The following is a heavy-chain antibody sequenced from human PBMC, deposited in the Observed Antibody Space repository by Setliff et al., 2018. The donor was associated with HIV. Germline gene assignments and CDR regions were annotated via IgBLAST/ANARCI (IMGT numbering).Heavy chain of an antibody. V-gene: IGHV1-69-2*01. CDR2: IDPDRGET. CDR3: ARDNIIWSKDY. CDR1: GYTFPDYY. D-gene: IGHD3-10*01. J-gene: IGHJ4*02. Sequence: GASVKVSCKVSGYTFPDYYFQWVRQAPGKGLEWVGLIDPDRGETVYAEKFQGRVTITADRSKDIAYMKLSSLRYEDTAMYYCARDNIIWSKDYWGQGTLVTVSS.